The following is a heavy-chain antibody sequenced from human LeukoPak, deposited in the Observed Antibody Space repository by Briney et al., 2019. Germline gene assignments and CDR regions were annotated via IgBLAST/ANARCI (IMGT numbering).Heavy chain of an antibody. CDR1: GYSFTSYC. CDR3: ASPSIVGATTYAFDI. Sequence: GESLKISCKVSGYSFTSYCIGWVRQMPGKGLEWMGIIYPGDSGPTYSPSFQGQVTISVDKSINTAYLQWSSLQASDTAMYYCASPSIVGATTYAFDIWGQGTMVTVSS. V-gene: IGHV5-51*01. J-gene: IGHJ3*02. CDR2: IYPGDSGP. D-gene: IGHD1-26*01.